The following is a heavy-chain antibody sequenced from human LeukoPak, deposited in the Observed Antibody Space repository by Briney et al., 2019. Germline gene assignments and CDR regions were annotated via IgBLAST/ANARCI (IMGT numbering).Heavy chain of an antibody. Sequence: ASVKVSCKASGYTFTSYGISWVRQAPGQGLEWMGWISAYNGNTNYAQKLQGRVTMTTDTSTSTAYMELRSLRSDDTAVYYCARELGPRVDDPSWFDPWGQGTLVTVSS. CDR2: ISAYNGNT. CDR1: GYTFTSYG. D-gene: IGHD3-3*01. CDR3: ARELGPRVDDPSWFDP. J-gene: IGHJ5*02. V-gene: IGHV1-18*01.